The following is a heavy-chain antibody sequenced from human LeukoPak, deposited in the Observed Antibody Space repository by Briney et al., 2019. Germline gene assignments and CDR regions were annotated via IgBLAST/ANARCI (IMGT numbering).Heavy chain of an antibody. CDR2: ISGSGGST. D-gene: IGHD3-3*01. V-gene: IGHV3-23*01. CDR3: ATHVLPYYDFWSGYSYFDY. J-gene: IGHJ4*02. CDR1: GFTFSSYA. Sequence: PGGSLRLSCAASGFTFSSYAMSWVRQAPGKGLEWVSAISGSGGSTYYADSVKGRFTISRDNSKNTLYLQMNSLRAEDTAVYYCATHVLPYYDFWSGYSYFDYWGQGTLVTVSS.